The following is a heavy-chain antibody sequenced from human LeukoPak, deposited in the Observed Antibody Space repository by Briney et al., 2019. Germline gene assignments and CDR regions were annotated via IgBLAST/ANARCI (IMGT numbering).Heavy chain of an antibody. CDR3: AKGSYYDSSGSFYFDY. D-gene: IGHD3-22*01. Sequence: PGGSLRLSCAASGFTLSSYAMSWVRQAPGGGREWVSGIRGSGDNTYYADSVKGRFTISRDNSKNTLYVQVNSLGTEDTAAYYCAKGSYYDSSGSFYFDYWGQGTLVTVSS. CDR1: GFTLSSYA. J-gene: IGHJ4*02. V-gene: IGHV3-23*01. CDR2: IRGSGDNT.